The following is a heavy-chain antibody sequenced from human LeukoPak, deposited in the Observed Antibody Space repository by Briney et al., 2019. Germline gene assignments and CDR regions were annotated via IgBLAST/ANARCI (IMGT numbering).Heavy chain of an antibody. CDR3: AKARCSSTSCYYDAFDI. CDR1: GFSFSVYW. J-gene: IGHJ3*02. V-gene: IGHV3-74*01. Sequence: GGSLRLSCAASGFSFSVYWMHWVRQAPGKGPVWVSRIKTDGSITDYADSVKGRFTISRDSSKNTLYLQMNSLRAEDTAVYYCAKARCSSTSCYYDAFDIWGQGTMVTVSS. D-gene: IGHD2-2*01. CDR2: IKTDGSIT.